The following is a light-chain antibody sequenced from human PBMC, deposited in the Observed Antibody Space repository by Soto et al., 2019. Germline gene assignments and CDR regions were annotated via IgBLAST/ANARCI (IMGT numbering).Light chain of an antibody. Sequence: QSVLTQPPSASGSPGQSVTISCTGTSSDVGGYNYVSWYQQHPGKAPKLMIYEVSKRPSGVPDRFSGSKSGNTASLTVSGLQAEDEADYYCSSYAGSNNPVVFGGGTKVTVL. J-gene: IGLJ2*01. CDR1: SSDVGGYNY. CDR2: EVS. CDR3: SSYAGSNNPVV. V-gene: IGLV2-8*01.